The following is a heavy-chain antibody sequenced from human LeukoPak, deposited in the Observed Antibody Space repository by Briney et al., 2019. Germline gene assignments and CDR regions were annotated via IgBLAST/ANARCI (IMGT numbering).Heavy chain of an antibody. J-gene: IGHJ5*02. CDR2: INHSGST. CDR1: GGSFSGYY. D-gene: IGHD3/OR15-3a*01. V-gene: IGHV4-34*01. Sequence: LETLSLTCAVYGGSFSGYYWSWIRQPPGKGLEWIGEINHSGSTYYNPSLKSRVTISVDTSKNQFSLKLSSVTAADTAVYYCARHHLSGLALPSYWFDPWGQGTLVTVSS. CDR3: ARHHLSGLALPSYWFDP.